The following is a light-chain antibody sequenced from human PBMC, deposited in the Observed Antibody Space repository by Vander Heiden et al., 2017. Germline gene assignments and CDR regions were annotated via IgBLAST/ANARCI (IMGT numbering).Light chain of an antibody. CDR2: DDS. CDR1: NLGSKS. Sequence: SYVLPQPPSASVAPGQTATPTGGGNNLGSKSVPWYRQKPGQAPLLVVYDDSARPSGIPVRFSGSNSGHAATLTISRGEAGDEADYYCQVWDSSSVHVVFGGGTKLTVL. J-gene: IGLJ2*01. CDR3: QVWDSSSVHVV. V-gene: IGLV3-21*02.